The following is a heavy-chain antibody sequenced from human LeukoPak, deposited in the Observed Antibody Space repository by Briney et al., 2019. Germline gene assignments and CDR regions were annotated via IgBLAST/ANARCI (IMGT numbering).Heavy chain of an antibody. CDR1: GGSISSSNW. CDR2: IYHSGST. CDR3: ARMVYYYYYGMDV. D-gene: IGHD2-8*01. Sequence: KPSETLSLTCAVSGGSISSSNWWSWVRQPPGKGLEWIGEIYHSGSTNYNPSLKSRVTISVDKSKNQFSLKLSSVTAADTAVYYCARMVYYYYYGMDVWGQGTTVTVSS. J-gene: IGHJ6*02. V-gene: IGHV4-4*02.